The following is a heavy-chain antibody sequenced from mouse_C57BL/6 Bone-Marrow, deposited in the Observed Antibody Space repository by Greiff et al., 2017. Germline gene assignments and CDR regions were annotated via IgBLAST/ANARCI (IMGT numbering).Heavy chain of an antibody. CDR1: GYSFTSYY. J-gene: IGHJ3*01. V-gene: IGHV1-66*01. CDR3: AISDYYYDSSYGWFAY. CDR2: IYPGSGNT. D-gene: IGHD1-1*01. Sequence: QVQLQQSGPELVKPGASVKISCKASGYSFTSYYIHWVKQRPGQGLEWIGWIYPGSGNTKYNEKFKGKATLTADTSSSTAYMQLSSLTSEDSAVYYCAISDYYYDSSYGWFAYWGQGTLVTVSA.